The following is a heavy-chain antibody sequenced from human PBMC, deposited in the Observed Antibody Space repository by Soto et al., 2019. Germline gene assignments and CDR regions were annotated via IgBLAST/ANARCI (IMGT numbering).Heavy chain of an antibody. CDR1: GGSICSGAYY. J-gene: IGHJ1*01. V-gene: IGHV4-30-4*08. CDR3: ARGRKRCFQH. Sequence: LSLTCTVSGGSICSGAYYGSWIRQPPGKGLEWIGYIYYSGSTYYNPSLKSRVSISEDTSKNLFSLKLSSVTAADTAVYYCARGRKRCFQHWGQGTLVTVSS. CDR2: IYYSGST.